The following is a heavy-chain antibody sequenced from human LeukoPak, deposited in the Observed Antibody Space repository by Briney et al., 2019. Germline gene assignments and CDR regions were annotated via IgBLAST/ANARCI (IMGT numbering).Heavy chain of an antibody. CDR1: GFTFSSYS. CDR2: ISSSSSYI. J-gene: IGHJ3*02. Sequence: GGPLRLSCAASGFTFSSYSMNWVRQAPGKGLEWVSSISSSSSYIYYADSVKGRFTISRDNAKNSLYLQMNSLRAEDTAVYYCARDTAYGDGAFDIWGQGTMVTVSS. V-gene: IGHV3-21*01. D-gene: IGHD4-17*01. CDR3: ARDTAYGDGAFDI.